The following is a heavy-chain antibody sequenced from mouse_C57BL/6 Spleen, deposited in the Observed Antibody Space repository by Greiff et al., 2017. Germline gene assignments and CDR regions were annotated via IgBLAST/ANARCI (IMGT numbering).Heavy chain of an antibody. Sequence: DVQLVESEGGLVQPGSSMKLSCTASGFTFSDYYMAWVRQVPEKGLEWVANINCDGSSTYYLDSLKSRFIISGDNAKNMPYLQMSSLKSEDTAAYFGARYNYGYAMDYWGQGTSVTVSS. D-gene: IGHD1-1*01. CDR1: GFTFSDYY. J-gene: IGHJ4*01. CDR2: INCDGSST. CDR3: ARYNYGYAMDY. V-gene: IGHV5-16*01.